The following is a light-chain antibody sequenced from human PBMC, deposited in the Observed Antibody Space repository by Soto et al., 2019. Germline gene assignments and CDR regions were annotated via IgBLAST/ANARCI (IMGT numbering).Light chain of an antibody. J-gene: IGKJ4*01. Sequence: EIVLTQSPATLSLSPGERGTLSCRASQSVSSYLAWYQQKPGQAPRLLIYDASKRVTGISARFSGSGSGTDFTLTIISLAPEDFAVYYCLQRSNWPLTFGGGTKVEIK. CDR2: DAS. CDR3: LQRSNWPLT. V-gene: IGKV3-11*01. CDR1: QSVSSY.